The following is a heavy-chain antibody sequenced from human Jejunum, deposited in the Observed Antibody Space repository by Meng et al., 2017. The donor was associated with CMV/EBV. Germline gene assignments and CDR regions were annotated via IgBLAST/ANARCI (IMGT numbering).Heavy chain of an antibody. J-gene: IGHJ4*02. D-gene: IGHD6-13*01. CDR1: GITFRRYA. V-gene: IGHV3-23*03. CDR3: AKEEGYTRPHYFDY. CDR2: VYSGGGTT. Sequence: GITFRRYAMAWVRQAPGKGLEWVAVVYSGGGTTDYADSVKGRFTISRDNSKNTLYLQMNSLRAEDTAVYYCAKEEGYTRPHYFDYWGQGTLVTVSS.